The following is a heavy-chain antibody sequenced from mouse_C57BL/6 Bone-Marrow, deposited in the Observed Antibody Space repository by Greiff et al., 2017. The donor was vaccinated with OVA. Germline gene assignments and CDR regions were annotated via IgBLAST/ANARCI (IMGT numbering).Heavy chain of an antibody. V-gene: IGHV1-80*01. D-gene: IGHD2-4*01. J-gene: IGHJ3*01. CDR1: GYAFSSYW. Sequence: QVQLKESGAELVKPGASVKISCKASGYAFSSYWMNWVKQRPGKGLEWIGQIYPGDGDTNYNGKFKGKATLTADKSSSTAYMQLRSLTSEDSAVYFCARHYEYTFAYWGQGTLVTVSA. CDR3: ARHYEYTFAY. CDR2: IYPGDGDT.